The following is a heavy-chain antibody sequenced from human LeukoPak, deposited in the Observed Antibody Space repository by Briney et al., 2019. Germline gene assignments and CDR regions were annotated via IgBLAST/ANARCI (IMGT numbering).Heavy chain of an antibody. J-gene: IGHJ4*02. CDR3: ARDRGYSGYDV. Sequence: GASVKVSCKASGYTFTGYYMHWVRQAPGQGLEWMGWINPNSGGTNYAQNFQDRVTVTRDTSISTAYMDLSRLRSDDTAVYYCARDRGYSGYDVWGQGTLVTVSS. V-gene: IGHV1-2*02. D-gene: IGHD5-12*01. CDR2: INPNSGGT. CDR1: GYTFTGYY.